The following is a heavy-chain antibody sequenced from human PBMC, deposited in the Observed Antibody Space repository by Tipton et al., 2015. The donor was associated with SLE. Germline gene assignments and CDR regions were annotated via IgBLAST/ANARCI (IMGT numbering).Heavy chain of an antibody. CDR2: INHGGTT. Sequence: GLVKPSQTLSLTCAVYGESFNGYFWTWIRQPPGGGLEWIGEINHGGTTNYNPSLKSRVIISVDTSKNQYSLKLNSVTAADTAVYYCARDGEGPQFFQHWGQGTLVTVSS. J-gene: IGHJ1*01. CDR3: ARDGEGPQFFQH. CDR1: GESFNGYF. D-gene: IGHD3-3*01. V-gene: IGHV4-34*01.